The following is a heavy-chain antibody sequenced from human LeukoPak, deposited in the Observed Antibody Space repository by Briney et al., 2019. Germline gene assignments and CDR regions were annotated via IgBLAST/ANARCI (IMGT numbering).Heavy chain of an antibody. D-gene: IGHD3-3*01. CDR1: GFTFSTYS. CDR2: IRHDGSNS. Sequence: GGSLRLSCAASGFTFSTYSMNWVRQAPGKGLEWVAFIRHDGSNSFYGDFVKGRVTISRDNSKNTPFLQMKSLRLEDTAVYFCAKEKVAYYTTAWSGLFDTWGQGTLVTVSS. V-gene: IGHV3-30*02. CDR3: AKEKVAYYTTAWSGLFDT. J-gene: IGHJ5*02.